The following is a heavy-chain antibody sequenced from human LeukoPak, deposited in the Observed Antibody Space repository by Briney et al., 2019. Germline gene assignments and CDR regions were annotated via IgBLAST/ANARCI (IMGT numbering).Heavy chain of an antibody. CDR1: GGSISSSSYY. CDR2: IHYSGST. D-gene: IGHD3-22*01. J-gene: IGHJ3*02. Sequence: IPSETLSLTCTVSGGSISSSSYYWAWIRQPPGMGLEWIGTIHYSGSTNYSPSLKSRVIISVDTSKNQFSLKLSSVTAADTAVYYCARAYYYASSAFDIWGQGTMVTVSS. V-gene: IGHV4-39*01. CDR3: ARAYYYASSAFDI.